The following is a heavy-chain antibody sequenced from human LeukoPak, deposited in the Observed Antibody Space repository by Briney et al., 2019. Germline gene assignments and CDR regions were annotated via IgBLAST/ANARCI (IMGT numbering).Heavy chain of an antibody. CDR3: AGHCSSTSCQTPDAFDI. CDR1: GGSISSGDYY. J-gene: IGHJ3*02. CDR2: IYYSGST. V-gene: IGHV4-30-4*08. D-gene: IGHD2-2*01. Sequence: PSETLSLTCTVSGGSISSGDYYWSWIRQPPGKGLEWFGYIYYSGSTYYNPSLKSRVTISVDTSKNQFSLKLSSVTAADTAVYYCAGHCSSTSCQTPDAFDIWGQGTMVTVSS.